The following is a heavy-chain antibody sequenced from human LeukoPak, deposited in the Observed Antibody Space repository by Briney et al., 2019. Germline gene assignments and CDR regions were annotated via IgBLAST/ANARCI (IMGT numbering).Heavy chain of an antibody. D-gene: IGHD6-19*01. Sequence: PLETLSLTCNVSGGSISSTSYSWGWIRQPPGKGLEWIGSIYYGGSTYYNPSLKSRVTISVDTSKNQFSLRLSSVTAADTAVYYCAGNSSGWYLYYFDYWGQGTLVTVSS. J-gene: IGHJ4*02. V-gene: IGHV4-39*01. CDR3: AGNSSGWYLYYFDY. CDR2: IYYGGST. CDR1: GGSISSTSYS.